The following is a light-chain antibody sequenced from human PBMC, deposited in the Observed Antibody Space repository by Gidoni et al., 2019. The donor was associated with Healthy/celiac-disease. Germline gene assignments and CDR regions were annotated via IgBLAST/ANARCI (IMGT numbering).Light chain of an antibody. CDR2: AAS. Sequence: DLPLTPSPSSLSASVGDRVTITCRASQSSSSYLNWYQQKPGKAPKLLIYAASSLQSGVPSRFSGSGSGKDFTLTISSLQHEDFATYYCQQSYSTPLTFXGXTKVEIK. CDR3: QQSYSTPLT. CDR1: QSSSSY. J-gene: IGKJ4*01. V-gene: IGKV1-39*01.